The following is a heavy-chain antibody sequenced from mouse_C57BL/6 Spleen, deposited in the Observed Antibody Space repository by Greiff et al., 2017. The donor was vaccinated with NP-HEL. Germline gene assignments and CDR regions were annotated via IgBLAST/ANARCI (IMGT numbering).Heavy chain of an antibody. V-gene: IGHV2-2*01. D-gene: IGHD1-1*01. CDR3: ARNNYGSSSWFAY. J-gene: IGHJ3*01. CDR2: IWSGGST. Sequence: VQLQQSGPGLVQPSQRLSITCTVSGFSLTSYGVHWVRQSPGKGLEWLGVIWSGGSTDYNAAFISRLSISKDNSKSQVFFKMNSLQADDTAIYYCARNNYGSSSWFAYWGQGTLVTVSA. CDR1: GFSLTSYG.